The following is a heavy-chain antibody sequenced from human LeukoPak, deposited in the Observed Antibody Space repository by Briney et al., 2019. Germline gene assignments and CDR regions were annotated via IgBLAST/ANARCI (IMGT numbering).Heavy chain of an antibody. CDR3: ARHILSYHDYSNPYYFDY. J-gene: IGHJ4*01. CDR2: IYPGDSDT. Sequence: GESLKISCKGSGYSFTSYWIGWVRQMPGKGLEWMGIIYPGDSDTRYSPSFQGQVTISADKSISTAYLQWSSLKASDTAMYYCARHILSYHDYSNPYYFDYWGHGTLVTVSS. CDR1: GYSFTSYW. D-gene: IGHD4-11*01. V-gene: IGHV5-51*01.